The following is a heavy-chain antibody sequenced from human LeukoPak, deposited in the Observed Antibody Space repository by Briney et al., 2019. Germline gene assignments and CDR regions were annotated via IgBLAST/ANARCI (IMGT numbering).Heavy chain of an antibody. Sequence: GGSLRLSCAASGFTFSSYGMHWVRQAPGKGLEWVAFIRYDGSNKYYADSVKGRFTISGDNSKNTLYLQMNSLRAEDTAVYYCAKSYDFWSGYYPEYYFDYWGQGTLVTVSS. CDR2: IRYDGSNK. CDR1: GFTFSSYG. V-gene: IGHV3-30*02. J-gene: IGHJ4*02. D-gene: IGHD3-3*01. CDR3: AKSYDFWSGYYPEYYFDY.